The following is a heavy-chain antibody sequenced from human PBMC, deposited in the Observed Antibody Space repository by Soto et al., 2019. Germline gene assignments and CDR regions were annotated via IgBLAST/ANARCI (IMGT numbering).Heavy chain of an antibody. CDR3: ARVGGFGATTIDY. J-gene: IGHJ4*02. Sequence: SETLSLTCTVSGGSISSYCWSWLRQPPGKGLEWIGYIYYSGSTNYNPSLKSRVTISVDTSKNQFSLRLSSVTAADTAVYYCARVGGFGATTIDYWGQGTLVTVSS. D-gene: IGHD3-10*01. CDR2: IYYSGST. V-gene: IGHV4-59*08. CDR1: GGSISSYC.